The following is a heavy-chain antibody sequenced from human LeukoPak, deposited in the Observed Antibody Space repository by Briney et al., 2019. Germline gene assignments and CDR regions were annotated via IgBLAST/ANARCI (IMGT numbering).Heavy chain of an antibody. CDR3: ARGSSYGMFR. CDR1: GGSISSGSYY. CDR2: IYTSGST. D-gene: IGHD5-18*01. Sequence: SETLSLTCTVSGGSISSGSYYWSWIRQPAGKGLEWIGRIYTSGSTNYNPSLKSRVTISVDTSKNQFSLKLSSVTAADTAVYYCARGSSYGMFRWGQGTLVTVSS. V-gene: IGHV4-61*02. J-gene: IGHJ4*02.